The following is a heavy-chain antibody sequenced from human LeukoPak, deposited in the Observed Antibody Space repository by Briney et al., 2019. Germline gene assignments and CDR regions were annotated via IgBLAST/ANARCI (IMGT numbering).Heavy chain of an antibody. CDR2: INHSGST. V-gene: IGHV4-34*01. D-gene: IGHD3-3*02. CDR3: ARAFYPGYYSYMAV. Sequence: SETLSLTCAVYGGSFSGYYWSWIRQPPGKGLEWIGEINHSGSTNYNPSLKSRVTISVDTSKNQFSLRLTSVTAADTALYYCARAFYPGYYSYMAVWGKGTTVTVSS. CDR1: GGSFSGYY. J-gene: IGHJ6*03.